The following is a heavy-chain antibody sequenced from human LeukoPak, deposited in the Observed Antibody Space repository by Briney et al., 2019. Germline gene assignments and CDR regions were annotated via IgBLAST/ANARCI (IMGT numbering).Heavy chain of an antibody. CDR2: MNPNSGNT. CDR1: GYTFTSYD. J-gene: IGHJ6*02. D-gene: IGHD3-22*01. V-gene: IGHV1-8*01. CDR3: ARYYYDSSGYYTYYYYGMDV. Sequence: ASVKVSCKASGYTFTSYDINWVRQATGQGLEWMGWMNPNSGNTGYAQKFQGRVTMTRNTSISTAYMELSSLRSEDTAVYYCARYYYDSSGYYTYYYYGMDVWGQGTTVTVSS.